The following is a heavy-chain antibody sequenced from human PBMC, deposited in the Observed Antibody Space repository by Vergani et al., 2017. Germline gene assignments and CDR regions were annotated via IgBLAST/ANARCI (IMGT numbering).Heavy chain of an antibody. CDR1: GFTFNHYA. CDR2: ISGSGGST. J-gene: IGHJ4*02. D-gene: IGHD5-12*01. CDR3: AKDDIVATIWDY. Sequence: EVQLLESGGDLVQPGGSLRLSCAASGFTFNHYAMNWVRQAPGKGLEWVSGISGSGGSTYYADSVKGRFTISRDNSKNTLYLQMNSLRAEDTAVYYCAKDDIVATIWDYWGQGTLVTVSS. V-gene: IGHV3-23*01.